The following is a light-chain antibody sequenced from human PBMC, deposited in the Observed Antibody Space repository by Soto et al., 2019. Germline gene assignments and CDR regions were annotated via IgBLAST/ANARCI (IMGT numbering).Light chain of an antibody. CDR2: DAS. Sequence: DIEMTQSPSTLSASVGDRVTITCRASQTISMWLAWYQQKPGKAPKFLIYDASTLESGVPSRFSGGGSGTEFTLNISSLQPDDFATYYCQQNYRATPWTFGQGTKVDIK. V-gene: IGKV1-5*01. CDR3: QQNYRATPWT. CDR1: QTISMW. J-gene: IGKJ1*01.